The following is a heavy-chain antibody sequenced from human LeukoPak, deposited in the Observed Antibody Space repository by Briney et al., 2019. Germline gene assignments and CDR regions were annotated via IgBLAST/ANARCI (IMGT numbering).Heavy chain of an antibody. CDR3: ARVPIAAAGTVGDH. V-gene: IGHV7-4-1*02. D-gene: IGHD6-13*01. CDR1: GYTFTSYA. Sequence: ASVKVSCKASGYTFTSYAMNWVRQAPGQGLEWMGWINTNTGNPTYAQGFTGRFVFSLDTSVSTAYLQISSLKAEDTAVYYCARVPIAAAGTVGDHWGQGTLVTVSS. CDR2: INTNTGNP. J-gene: IGHJ4*02.